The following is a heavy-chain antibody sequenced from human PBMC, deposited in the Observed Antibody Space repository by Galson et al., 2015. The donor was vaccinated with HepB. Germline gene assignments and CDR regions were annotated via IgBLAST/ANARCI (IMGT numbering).Heavy chain of an antibody. V-gene: IGHV1-24*01. CDR1: GYTLTELS. CDR3: APIVVVPPPMYSAWTPTNWVDP. CDR2: SDPEDGET. D-gene: IGHD2-2*01. J-gene: IGHJ5*02. Sequence: SVKVSCKVSGYTLTELSMHWVRQAPGKGLEWMGGSDPEDGETIYAQKFQGRVIMTEDTSTDTAYMELSSLRSEDTAVYYCAPIVVVPPPMYSAWTPTNWVDPWGQGTLVTVSS.